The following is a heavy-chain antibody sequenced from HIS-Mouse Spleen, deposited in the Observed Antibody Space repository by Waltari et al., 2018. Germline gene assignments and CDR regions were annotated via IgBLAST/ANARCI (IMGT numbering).Heavy chain of an antibody. Sequence: QLQLQESGPGLVKPSETLSLTCTVSGGSISSSSYYWGWIRQPPGKGLEWIGSIYYSGSTYSNPSLQHRVTISVDTSKNQFSLKLSSVTASATAVYYCAREIPYSSSWYDWYFDLWGRGTLVTVSS. J-gene: IGHJ2*01. D-gene: IGHD6-13*01. CDR3: AREIPYSSSWYDWYFDL. CDR2: IYYSGST. V-gene: IGHV4-39*07. CDR1: GGSISSSSYY.